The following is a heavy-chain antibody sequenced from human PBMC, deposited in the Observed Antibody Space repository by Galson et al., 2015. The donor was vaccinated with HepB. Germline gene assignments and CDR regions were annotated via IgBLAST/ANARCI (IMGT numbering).Heavy chain of an antibody. V-gene: IGHV1-3*01. CDR2: INAGNGKT. D-gene: IGHD1-26*01. J-gene: IGHJ3*02. CDR1: GYTFTNYT. Sequence: SVKVSCKASGYTFTNYTMHWVRQAPGQRLEWMGWINAGNGKTKYSQKFQGRLTTTRDTSASTANMELSSLRSEDTAVYYCARYSGSYPDAFDIWGPGIMVTVSS. CDR3: ARYSGSYPDAFDI.